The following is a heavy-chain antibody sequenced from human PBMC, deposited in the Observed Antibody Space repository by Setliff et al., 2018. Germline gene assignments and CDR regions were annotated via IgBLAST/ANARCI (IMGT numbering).Heavy chain of an antibody. CDR3: ARGGRFAHYMDV. J-gene: IGHJ6*03. CDR2: ISHSNTYI. D-gene: IGHD3-3*01. Sequence: GGSLRLSCVASGFTFGSYAMSWVRQTPGKGLEWVSSISHSNTYIYYADSVKGRFTISRDNATNSLYLQMNNLRAEDTAVYYCARGGRFAHYMDVWGKGTTVTVSS. V-gene: IGHV3-21*04. CDR1: GFTFGSYA.